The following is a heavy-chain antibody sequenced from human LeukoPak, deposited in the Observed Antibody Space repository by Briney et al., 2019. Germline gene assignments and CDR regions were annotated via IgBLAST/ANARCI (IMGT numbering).Heavy chain of an antibody. V-gene: IGHV3-66*01. CDR3: ARDPRESSGYYPS. CDR1: GFTVSSNY. CDR2: IYSGGST. J-gene: IGHJ4*02. D-gene: IGHD3-22*01. Sequence: GGSLRLSCAASGFTVSSNYMSWVRQAPGKGLEWVSVIYSGGSTYYADSVKGRFTISRDNSKNTLYLQMNSLRAEDTAVYYCARDPRESSGYYPSWGQGTLVTVSS.